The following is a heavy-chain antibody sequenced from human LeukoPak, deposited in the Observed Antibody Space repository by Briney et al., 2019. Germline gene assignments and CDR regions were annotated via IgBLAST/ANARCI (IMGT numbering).Heavy chain of an antibody. Sequence: SETLSLTCTVSGGSISSYYWSWIRQPAGKGLEWIGRIYTSGSTNYNPSLKSRVTMSVDTSKNQFSLKLSSVTAADTAVYYCARQGEPVTGYYYYMDVWGKGTTVTISS. J-gene: IGHJ6*03. CDR2: IYTSGST. D-gene: IGHD7-27*01. V-gene: IGHV4-4*07. CDR1: GGSISSYY. CDR3: ARQGEPVTGYYYYMDV.